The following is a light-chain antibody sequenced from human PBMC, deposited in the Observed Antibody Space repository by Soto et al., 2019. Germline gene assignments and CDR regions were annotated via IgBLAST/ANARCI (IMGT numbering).Light chain of an antibody. Sequence: EIVLTQSPATLSVSPGGRATLSCLASQSISDTLAWYQQKPGQAPRLLIYGASTRAPGFPARFSGSGSGTDFTLTISSLQSEDFAVYYCQQYNNWPRTFGQGTKVDIK. V-gene: IGKV3-15*01. J-gene: IGKJ1*01. CDR1: QSISDT. CDR3: QQYNNWPRT. CDR2: GAS.